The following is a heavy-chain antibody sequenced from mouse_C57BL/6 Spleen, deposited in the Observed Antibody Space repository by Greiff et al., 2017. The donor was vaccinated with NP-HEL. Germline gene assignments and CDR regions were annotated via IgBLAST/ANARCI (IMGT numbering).Heavy chain of an antibody. D-gene: IGHD3-1*01. CDR3: ARDRGYDGGGAMDY. CDR1: GFTFSDYY. V-gene: IGHV5-16*01. CDR2: INYDGSST. J-gene: IGHJ4*01. Sequence: EVHLVESEGGLVQPGRSMKLSCTASGFTFSDYYMAWVRQVPEKGLEWVANINYDGSSTYYLDSLKSRFIISRDNAKNILYLQMSSLKSEDTATYYCARDRGYDGGGAMDYWGQGTSVTVSS.